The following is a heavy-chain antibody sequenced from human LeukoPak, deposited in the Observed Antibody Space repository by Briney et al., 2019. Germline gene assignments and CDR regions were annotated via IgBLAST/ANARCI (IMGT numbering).Heavy chain of an antibody. V-gene: IGHV3-48*01. CDR1: GFTFSSYS. CDR3: ARSMTTVTTWVMGV. CDR2: ISSSGATI. J-gene: IGHJ6*03. D-gene: IGHD4-17*01. Sequence: GGSLRLSCAASGFTFSSYSMNWVRQAPGKGLEWVSYISSSGATIYYADSVKGRFTISRDTAKSSLYLHLNSLGPEDTAVYYCARSMTTVTTWVMGVWGKGTTVTVSS.